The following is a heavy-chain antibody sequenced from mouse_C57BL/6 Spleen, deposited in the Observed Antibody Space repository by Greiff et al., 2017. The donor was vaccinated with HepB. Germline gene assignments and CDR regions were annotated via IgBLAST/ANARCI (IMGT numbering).Heavy chain of an antibody. CDR1: GYTFTDYY. V-gene: IGHV1-26*01. CDR2: INPNNGGT. CDR3: ARAGFLY. Sequence: VQLQQSGPELVKPGASVKISCKASGYTFTDYYMNWVKQSHGKSLEWIGDINPNNGGTSYNQKFKGKATLTVDKSSSTAYMELRSLTSEDSAVYYCARAGFLYWGQGTTLTVSS. J-gene: IGHJ2*01.